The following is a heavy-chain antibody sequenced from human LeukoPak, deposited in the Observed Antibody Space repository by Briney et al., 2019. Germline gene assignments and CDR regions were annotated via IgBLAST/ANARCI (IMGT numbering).Heavy chain of an antibody. J-gene: IGHJ6*02. V-gene: IGHV5-10-1*01. CDR3: ARLLRSYYYYYGMDV. D-gene: IGHD3-16*01. CDR1: GYSFTSYW. Sequence: GESLKISCKGSGYSFTSYWISWVRQMPGKGLEWMGRIDPSDSYTNYSPSFQGHVTISADKSISTAYLHWSSLKASDTAMYYCARLLRSYYYYYGMDVWGQGTTVTVSS. CDR2: IDPSDSYT.